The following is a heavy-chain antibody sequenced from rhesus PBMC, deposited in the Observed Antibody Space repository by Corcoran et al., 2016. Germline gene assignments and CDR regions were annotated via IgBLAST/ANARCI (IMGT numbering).Heavy chain of an antibody. CDR3: ARSRAYCTGSGCYGNAFDF. D-gene: IGHD2-21*01. CDR2: IYLDDDK. Sequence: QVTLKESGPALVKPTQTLTLTCTFSGFSISTSGMGVGWIRQPPGKALEWLALIYLDDDKYYSTSLKSRLTISKDTSKNQVVLTMTNMDPVDTGTYYCARSRAYCTGSGCYGNAFDFWGQGLRVTVSS. J-gene: IGHJ3*01. V-gene: IGHV2-174*01. CDR1: GFSISTSGMG.